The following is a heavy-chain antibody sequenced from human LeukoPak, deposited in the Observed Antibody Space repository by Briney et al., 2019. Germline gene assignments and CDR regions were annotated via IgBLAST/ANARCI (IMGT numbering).Heavy chain of an antibody. Sequence: SETLSLTCTVSGGSISGHYWSWLRQPPGRGLEWIGYIFYSGRTDYNPSLKSRVTMSVDTSKNQFSLQLRSVTAADTAVYYCARVRSGAATNAFDYCGQGTLVTVSS. CDR3: ARVRSGAATNAFDY. V-gene: IGHV4-59*11. CDR1: GGSISGHY. CDR2: IFYSGRT. J-gene: IGHJ4*02. D-gene: IGHD2-8*01.